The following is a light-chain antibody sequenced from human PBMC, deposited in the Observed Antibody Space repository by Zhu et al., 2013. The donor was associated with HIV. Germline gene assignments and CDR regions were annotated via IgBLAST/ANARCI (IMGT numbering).Light chain of an antibody. Sequence: EIVLTQSPGTLSLSPGERATLSCRASQSVSVNLAWFQVKPGQAHKVLIYGASTRATGIPARFSGAGSGTDFTLTISSLEPEDVAVYFCQHRSEGPPYTFGQGTKLEIK. V-gene: IGKV3D-15*01. J-gene: IGKJ2*01. CDR3: QHRSEGPPYT. CDR2: GAS. CDR1: QSVSVN.